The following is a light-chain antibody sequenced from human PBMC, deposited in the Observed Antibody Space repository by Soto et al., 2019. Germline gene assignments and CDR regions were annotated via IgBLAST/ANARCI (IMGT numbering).Light chain of an antibody. CDR3: QQYNNWPWT. V-gene: IGKV3D-7*01. CDR1: QSVSSSY. Sequence: PGERVTLSCRASQSVSSSYLTWYQQKPGQAPRLLIYGASTRATSIPARFSGSGSGTDFTLTISSLQPEDFAVYYCQQYNNWPWTFGQGTKVDIK. J-gene: IGKJ1*01. CDR2: GAS.